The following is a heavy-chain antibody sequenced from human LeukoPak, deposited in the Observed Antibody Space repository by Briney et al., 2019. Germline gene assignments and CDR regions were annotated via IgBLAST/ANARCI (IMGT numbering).Heavy chain of an antibody. CDR3: ARDSRGYSGYDFY. CDR1: GGTFSSYA. D-gene: IGHD5-12*01. CDR2: IIPIFGTA. Sequence: GASVKVSCKASGGTFSSYAISWVRQAPGQGLEWMGGIIPIFGTANYAQKFQGRVTITTDESTSTAYMELSSLRSENTAVYYCARDSRGYSGYDFYWGQGTLVTVSS. J-gene: IGHJ1*01. V-gene: IGHV1-69*05.